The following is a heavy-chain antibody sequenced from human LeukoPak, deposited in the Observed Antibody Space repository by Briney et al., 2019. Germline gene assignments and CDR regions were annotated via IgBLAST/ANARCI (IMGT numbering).Heavy chain of an antibody. CDR3: ARVTGYCSSTSCYGDNWFDP. CDR1: GYTFTDYY. CDR2: FNPNSGGS. V-gene: IGHV1-2*02. D-gene: IGHD2-2*01. Sequence: ASVKVSCKASGYTFTDYYIQWVRQAPGQGLEWMGWFNPNSGGSDYAQKFQGRVTMTGDTSISSGYMELSRLISDDTAVYYCARVTGYCSSTSCYGDNWFDPWGQGTLVTVSS. J-gene: IGHJ5*02.